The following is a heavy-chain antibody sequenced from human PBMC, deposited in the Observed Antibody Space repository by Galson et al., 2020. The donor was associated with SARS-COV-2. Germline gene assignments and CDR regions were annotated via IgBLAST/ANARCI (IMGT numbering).Heavy chain of an antibody. CDR2: IWYDGTNK. Sequence: GGSLRLSCAASGFTFSTYGMHWVRQAPGKGLEWVALIWYDGTNKYYADSVKGRFTISRDNSRNTVSLEMNSLRAEDTALYYCVSGEDYSSSSIFLYYYYYALDVWGHGTTVTVSS. J-gene: IGHJ6*02. V-gene: IGHV3-33*03. CDR3: VSGEDYSSSSIFLYYYYYALDV. CDR1: GFTFSTYG. D-gene: IGHD3-10*01.